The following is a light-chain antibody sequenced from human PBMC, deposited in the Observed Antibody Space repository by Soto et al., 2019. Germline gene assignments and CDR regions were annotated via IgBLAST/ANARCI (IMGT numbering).Light chain of an antibody. CDR3: SSYKYDPAIPFV. CDR2: EVS. Sequence: QSVLTQPASVSGSPGQSISISCTGTSSDIGDYNFVSWYQHHPGKAPKVIIYEVSNRPSGVSHRFAGSKSGNTASLTISGLQTEDEADYYCSSYKYDPAIPFVFGSGTKVT. V-gene: IGLV2-14*01. J-gene: IGLJ1*01. CDR1: SSDIGDYNF.